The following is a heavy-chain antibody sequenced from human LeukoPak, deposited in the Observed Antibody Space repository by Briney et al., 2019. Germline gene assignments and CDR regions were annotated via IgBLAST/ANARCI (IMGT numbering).Heavy chain of an antibody. J-gene: IGHJ4*02. CDR2: IYYSGST. CDR1: GGSISSYY. Sequence: SETLSLTCTVSGGSISSYYWSWIRQPPGKGLEWIGYIYYSGSTNYNPSLKSRVTISVDTSKNQFSLKLSSVTAADTAVYYCARANTFKRGYTNKQYFDYWGQGTLVTVSS. V-gene: IGHV4-59*01. CDR3: ARANTFKRGYTNKQYFDY. D-gene: IGHD5-18*01.